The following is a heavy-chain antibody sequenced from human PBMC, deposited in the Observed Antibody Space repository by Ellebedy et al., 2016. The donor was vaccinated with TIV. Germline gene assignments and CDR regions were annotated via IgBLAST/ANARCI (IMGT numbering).Heavy chain of an antibody. CDR1: GFTFSSYE. D-gene: IGHD3-22*01. J-gene: IGHJ4*02. Sequence: GESLKISCAASGFTFSSYEMNWVRQAPGKGLEWVSYISSSGSTIYYADSVKGRFTISRDNAKNSLYLQMNSLRAEDTAVYYCARDHYYYDSSGYYYWGQGTLVTVSS. CDR3: ARDHYYYDSSGYYY. CDR2: ISSSGSTI. V-gene: IGHV3-48*03.